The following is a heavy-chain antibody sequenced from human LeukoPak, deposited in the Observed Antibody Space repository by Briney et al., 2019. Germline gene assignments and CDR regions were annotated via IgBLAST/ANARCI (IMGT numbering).Heavy chain of an antibody. Sequence: PSETLSLTCAVYGGSFSGYYWSWIRQPPGKGLEWIGEINHSGSTNYNPSLKSRVTISVGTSKNQFSLKLSSVTAADTAVYYCARGVRYFDWLPHYWGQGTLVTVSS. CDR1: GGSFSGYY. V-gene: IGHV4-34*01. CDR2: INHSGST. D-gene: IGHD3-9*01. J-gene: IGHJ4*02. CDR3: ARGVRYFDWLPHY.